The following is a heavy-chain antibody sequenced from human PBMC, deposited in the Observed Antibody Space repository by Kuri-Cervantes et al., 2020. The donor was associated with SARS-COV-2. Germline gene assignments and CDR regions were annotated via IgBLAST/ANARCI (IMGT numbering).Heavy chain of an antibody. CDR3: ARDPNANHNNWFDP. V-gene: IGHV4-61*08. D-gene: IGHD4/OR15-4a*01. CDR1: GGSLSSGDYY. J-gene: IGHJ5*02. CDR2: IYYSGST. Sequence: SETLSLTCTVSGGSLSSGDYYWTWVRQPPGKGLEWIGYIYYSGSTNYNPSLKSRVTISVDTSKNQSSLKLSSVTAADTAVYYCARDPNANHNNWFDPWGQGTLVTVSS.